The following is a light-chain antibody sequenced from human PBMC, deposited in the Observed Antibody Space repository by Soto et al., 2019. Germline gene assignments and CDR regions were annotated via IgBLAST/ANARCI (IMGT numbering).Light chain of an antibody. Sequence: QSALTQPASVSGSPGQSITISCTGTSSDVGGYNYVSWYQHHPGKPPKLMIYAVSNRPSGVSNRFSGSKSGNTASLTISGLQTEDEADYYCTSYTSSSSLVFGGGTKLTVL. V-gene: IGLV2-14*01. CDR2: AVS. CDR3: TSYTSSSSLV. J-gene: IGLJ2*01. CDR1: SSDVGGYNY.